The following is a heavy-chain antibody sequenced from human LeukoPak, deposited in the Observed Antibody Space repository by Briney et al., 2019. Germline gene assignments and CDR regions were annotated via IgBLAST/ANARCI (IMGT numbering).Heavy chain of an antibody. CDR2: INVGNGDT. D-gene: IGHD6-19*01. CDR1: GYSFTSYA. CDR3: ARVYSSGWGFDY. V-gene: IGHV1-3*01. Sequence: ASVKVSCKASGYSFTSYAMHWARQAPGQRLEWMGWINVGNGDTKYSQKFQGRVTITADESTSTAYMELSSLRSEDTAVYYCARVYSSGWGFDYWGQGTLVTVSS. J-gene: IGHJ4*02.